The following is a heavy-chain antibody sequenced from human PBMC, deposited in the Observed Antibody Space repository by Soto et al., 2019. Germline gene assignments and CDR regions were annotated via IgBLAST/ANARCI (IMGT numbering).Heavy chain of an antibody. CDR1: GGSISSYY. CDR2: IYYSGST. CDR3: ARGRIAARLFNFDY. D-gene: IGHD6-6*01. Sequence: SETLSLTCTVSGGSISSYYWSWIRQPPGKGLEWIGYIYYSGSTNYNPSLKSRVTISVDTSKNQFSLKLSSVTAADTAVYYCARGRIAARLFNFDYWGQGTLVTVSS. V-gene: IGHV4-59*01. J-gene: IGHJ4*02.